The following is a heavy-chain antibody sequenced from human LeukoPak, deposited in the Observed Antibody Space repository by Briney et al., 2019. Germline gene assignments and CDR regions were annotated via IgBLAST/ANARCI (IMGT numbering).Heavy chain of an antibody. Sequence: GGSLRLSCAASGFTLSSHWMHWVRQAPGKGLVWVSRINSDGSTTNYADSVKGRFTISRDNAENTLYLQMNSLRVEDTAVYYCTRRVSAARWFDPWGQGTLVTVSS. CDR1: GFTLSSHW. CDR2: INSDGSTT. D-gene: IGHD2-15*01. V-gene: IGHV3-74*01. J-gene: IGHJ5*02. CDR3: TRRVSAARWFDP.